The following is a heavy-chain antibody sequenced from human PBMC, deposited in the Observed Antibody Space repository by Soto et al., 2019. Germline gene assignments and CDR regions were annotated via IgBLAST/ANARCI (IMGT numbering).Heavy chain of an antibody. CDR2: MNPNSGNT. CDR3: ARTLYGDNVYY. V-gene: IGHV1-8*01. D-gene: IGHD4-17*01. Sequence: GSVEGSCKGSGYTLTRYYINCGRQATGQGLEWMGWMNPNSGNTGYAQKFRGRVTMTRNTSISTAYMELSSLRSEDTAVYYCARTLYGDNVYYWGQGTLVTVSS. J-gene: IGHJ4*02. CDR1: GYTLTRYY.